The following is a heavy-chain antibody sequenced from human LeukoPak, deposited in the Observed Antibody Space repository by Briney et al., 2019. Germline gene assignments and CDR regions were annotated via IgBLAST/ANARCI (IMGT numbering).Heavy chain of an antibody. CDR2: IRSNRNGGTP. CDR3: ARETLIDYAFDY. J-gene: IGHJ4*02. D-gene: IGHD3-22*01. V-gene: IGHV3-49*04. Sequence: GGSLRLSCTASGFSFGDHAMSWVRQAPGKGLEWVGFIRSNRNGGTPEYAASVKGRFRISRDDSRSIAYLQMNSLKIEDTAVYCCARETLIDYAFDYWGQGILVTVSS. CDR1: GFSFGDHA.